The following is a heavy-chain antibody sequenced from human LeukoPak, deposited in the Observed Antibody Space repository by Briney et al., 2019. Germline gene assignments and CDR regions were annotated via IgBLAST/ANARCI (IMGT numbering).Heavy chain of an antibody. CDR2: ITGSGGRT. CDR3: YIPYYDTSAYKGC. D-gene: IGHD3-22*01. Sequence: GGSLRLSCAASGYTFSSNAMTWVRHAPGEGLEWVSAITGSGGRTYYADSVKGRFTISRDNYKNTLYLQTDSLRAEDTAVYYCYIPYYDTSAYKGCWGQGTLVSVSS. V-gene: IGHV3-23*01. CDR1: GYTFSSNA. J-gene: IGHJ4*02.